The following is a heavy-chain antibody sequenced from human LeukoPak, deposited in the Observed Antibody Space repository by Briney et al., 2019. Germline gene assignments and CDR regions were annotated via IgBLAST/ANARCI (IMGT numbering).Heavy chain of an antibody. CDR2: INPSGGST. J-gene: IGHJ6*03. V-gene: IGHV1-46*01. CDR1: GYTFTSYY. D-gene: IGHD6-6*01. CDR3: ARAEFEYKGYYYMDV. Sequence: GASVKVSCKASGYTFTSYYMHWVRQAPGQGLEWMGIINPSGGSTSYAQKFQGRVTMTRDMSTSTVYMELSSLRSEDTAVYYCARAEFEYKGYYYMDVWGKGTTVTVSS.